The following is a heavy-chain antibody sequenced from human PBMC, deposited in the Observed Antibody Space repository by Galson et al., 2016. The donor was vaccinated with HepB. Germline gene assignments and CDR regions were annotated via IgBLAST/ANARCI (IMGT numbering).Heavy chain of an antibody. J-gene: IGHJ4*02. D-gene: IGHD7-27*01. CDR2: IYYSGAT. Sequence: GLEWIGYIYYSGATYNNPSLKSRVSISVDTSNNQFSLRLSSVTAADTAVYYCARSELGIFDYWGQGTLVTVSS. CDR3: ARSELGIFDY. V-gene: IGHV4-31*02.